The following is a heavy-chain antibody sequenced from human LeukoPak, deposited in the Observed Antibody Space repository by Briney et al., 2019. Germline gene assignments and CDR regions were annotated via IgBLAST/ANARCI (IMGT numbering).Heavy chain of an antibody. V-gene: IGHV3-30*18. J-gene: IGHJ3*02. CDR2: ISYDGSNK. CDR1: GFTFSSYG. D-gene: IGHD1-26*01. CDR3: AKDRIRAGWEDAFDI. Sequence: GGSLRLSCAASGFTFSSYGMHWVRQAPGKGLEWVAVISYDGSNKYYADSVKGRFTISRDNSKNTLYLQMNSLRAEDTAVYYCAKDRIRAGWEDAFDIWGQGTMVTVSS.